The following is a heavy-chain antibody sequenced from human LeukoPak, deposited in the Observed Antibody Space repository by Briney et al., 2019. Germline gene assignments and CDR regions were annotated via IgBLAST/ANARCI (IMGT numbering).Heavy chain of an antibody. Sequence: GGSLRLSCAASGLTFSSYAMHWVRQAPGKGLEWVAVISYDGSNTYYADSVKGRFTISRDNSKNTLYLQMNSLRAEDTAVYYCARAHCSTTSCYKDYWGQGTLVTVSS. CDR2: ISYDGSNT. V-gene: IGHV3-30*04. CDR3: ARAHCSTTSCYKDY. J-gene: IGHJ4*02. CDR1: GLTFSSYA. D-gene: IGHD2-2*02.